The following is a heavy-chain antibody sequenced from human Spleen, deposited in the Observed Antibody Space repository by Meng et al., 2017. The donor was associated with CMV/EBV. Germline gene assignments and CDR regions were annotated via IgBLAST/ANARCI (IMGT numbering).Heavy chain of an antibody. CDR1: GASISSSSYY. CDR2: IYYSGST. CDR3: ARLVGTTYFDL. J-gene: IGHJ2*01. D-gene: IGHD1-1*01. Sequence: CTVSGASISSSSYYWGWIRQPPGKGLEWIGSIYYSGSTYYNPSLKSRVTISVDTSKNQFSLKLSSVTAADTAVYYCARLVGTTYFDLWGRGTLVTVSS. V-gene: IGHV4-39*01.